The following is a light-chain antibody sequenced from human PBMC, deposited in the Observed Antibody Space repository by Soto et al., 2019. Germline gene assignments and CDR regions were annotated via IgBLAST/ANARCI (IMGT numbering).Light chain of an antibody. CDR2: AAS. Sequence: IQLTQSPSSLSASVGDSVTITCRASQDICTHIAWYQQKPGTAPKVLIYAASTLESGVPSRFSGSGSGTDFTLTISSLQPEDFVTYYCQQVNAFLPLTFRGGTKVEIK. CDR3: QQVNAFLPLT. V-gene: IGKV1-9*01. CDR1: QDICTH. J-gene: IGKJ4*01.